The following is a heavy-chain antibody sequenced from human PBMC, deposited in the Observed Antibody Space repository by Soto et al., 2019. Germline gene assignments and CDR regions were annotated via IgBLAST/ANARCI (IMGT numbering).Heavy chain of an antibody. V-gene: IGHV3-23*01. Sequence: EVQLLASGGGLVQPGGSLRLSCAASGFTFSSYAMTWVRQTPGKGLEWVSGISGSGGGTYYADSVKGRFTISRDSSKSTLYLQMNGLRAGDTAVYYCAKVSLGATTITDYYYYGMDVWGQGTTVTVSS. D-gene: IGHD1-26*01. J-gene: IGHJ6*02. CDR1: GFTFSSYA. CDR2: ISGSGGGT. CDR3: AKVSLGATTITDYYYYGMDV.